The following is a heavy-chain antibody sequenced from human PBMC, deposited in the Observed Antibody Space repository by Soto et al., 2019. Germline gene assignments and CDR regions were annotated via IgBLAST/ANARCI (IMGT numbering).Heavy chain of an antibody. J-gene: IGHJ5*02. CDR3: VRRHVSATGIDWFDP. CDR2: INAANGDT. V-gene: IGHV1-3*01. CDR1: GYTCTSYG. D-gene: IGHD6-13*01. Sequence: ASVKRSCTTSGYTCTSYGIHWVRQATGQRLEWMGWINAANGDTKYSPKFQGRVTITTDTSASTAYMELSSLRSEDTAVYYCVRRHVSATGIDWFDPWGQGTLVTVSS.